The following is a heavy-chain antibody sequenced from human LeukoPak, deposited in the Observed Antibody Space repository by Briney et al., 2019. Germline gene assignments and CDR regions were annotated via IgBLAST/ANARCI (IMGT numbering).Heavy chain of an antibody. V-gene: IGHV3-21*01. J-gene: IGHJ3*02. Sequence: GGSLRLSCAASGFTFSSYSMNWVRQAPGKGLEWVSSISSSSSYIYYADSVKGRFTISRDNAKNSLYLQMNSLRAEDTAVYYCASEDSLIDAFDIWGQGRMVTVSS. CDR3: ASEDSLIDAFDI. CDR1: GFTFSSYS. D-gene: IGHD2-21*01. CDR2: ISSSSSYI.